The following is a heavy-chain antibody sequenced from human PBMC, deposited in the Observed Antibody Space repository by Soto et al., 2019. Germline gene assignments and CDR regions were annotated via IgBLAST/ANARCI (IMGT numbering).Heavy chain of an antibody. CDR2: IYYTGST. Sequence: SETLSLTCSVSGGSISSDGYYWGWIRQPPGKGPEWIGTIYYTGSTDYTPSLKSRVTISVDTSKNQFSLKLTSMAAADTAVYYCARSVARTIAAMDVWGQGTTVTVSS. J-gene: IGHJ6*02. V-gene: IGHV4-39*01. CDR1: GGSISSDGYY. CDR3: ARSVARTIAAMDV. D-gene: IGHD6-13*01.